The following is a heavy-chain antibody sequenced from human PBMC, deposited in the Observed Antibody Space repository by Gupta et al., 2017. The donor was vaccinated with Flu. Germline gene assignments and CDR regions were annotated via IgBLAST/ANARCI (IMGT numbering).Heavy chain of an antibody. V-gene: IGHV3-15*01. CDR3: AAGTGRSDFDY. D-gene: IGHD3-3*01. Sequence: EVHLVESGGGLVEPGGSLKLSCAASGFSFTDAWMNWVRQAPGKGLGWVGRIKSKTDSATRDFAAPVKGRFIISRDDSKNTVYLQMTNLRTADTAVYYCAAGTGRSDFDYWGQGTLVTVSS. CDR1: GFSFTDAW. J-gene: IGHJ4*02. CDR2: IKSKTDSATR.